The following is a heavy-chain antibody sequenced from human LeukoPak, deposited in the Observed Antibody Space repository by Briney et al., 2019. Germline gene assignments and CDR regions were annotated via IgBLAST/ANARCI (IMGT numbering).Heavy chain of an antibody. J-gene: IGHJ6*03. CDR3: ARDGSGRYMDV. D-gene: IGHD3-10*01. Sequence: PGGSLRLSCLASGFTVSSTYMSWIRQPPGKGLEWIGYIYYSGSTNYNPSLKSRVTISVDTSKNQFSLKLSSVTAADTAVYYCARDGSGRYMDVWGKGTTVTISS. CDR2: IYYSGST. V-gene: IGHV4-59*02. CDR1: GFTVSSTY.